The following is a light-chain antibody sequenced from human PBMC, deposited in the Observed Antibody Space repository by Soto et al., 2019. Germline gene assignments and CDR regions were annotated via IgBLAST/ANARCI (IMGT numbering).Light chain of an antibody. Sequence: EIVLTQSPGTLSLSPGERATLSCRASQSVSSSHLGWYQQKPGQAPRLLIYDTSSRATGIPERFSCSGSGTDFTLTISRLEPEDFAVYYCQQYETSSWTFGQGSKVEMK. CDR3: QQYETSSWT. CDR1: QSVSSSH. J-gene: IGKJ1*01. CDR2: DTS. V-gene: IGKV3-20*01.